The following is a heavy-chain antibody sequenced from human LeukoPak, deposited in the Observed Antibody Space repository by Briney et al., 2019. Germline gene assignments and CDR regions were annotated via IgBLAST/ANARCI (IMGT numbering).Heavy chain of an antibody. Sequence: GASVKVSCKASGGTFSSYAISWVRQAPGQGLEWMGRIIPILGIANYAQKFQGRVTITADKSTSTAYMELSSLRSEDTAVYYCARGSYYGSGSKFDYWGQGTLVTVSS. CDR2: IIPILGIA. V-gene: IGHV1-69*04. J-gene: IGHJ4*02. CDR1: GGTFSSYA. CDR3: ARGSYYGSGSKFDY. D-gene: IGHD3-10*01.